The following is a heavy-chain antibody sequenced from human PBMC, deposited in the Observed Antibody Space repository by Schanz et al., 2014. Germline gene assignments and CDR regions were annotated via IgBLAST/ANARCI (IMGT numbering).Heavy chain of an antibody. CDR2: IIPILGIA. CDR1: GGTFSSYA. Sequence: QLQLVQSGAEVKKPGSPVKVSCKSSGGTFSSYAISWVRQAPGQGLEWMGRIIPILGIANYAQNFQGRVTITADKSTSTAYMDLRSLRSDDTAVYYCARDQSPYTNSSDVRYFDYWGQGSLVTVSS. CDR3: ARDQSPYTNSSDVRYFDY. D-gene: IGHD6-6*01. J-gene: IGHJ4*02. V-gene: IGHV1-69*04.